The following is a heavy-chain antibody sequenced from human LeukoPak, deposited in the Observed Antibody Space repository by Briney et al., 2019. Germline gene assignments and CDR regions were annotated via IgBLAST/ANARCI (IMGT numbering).Heavy chain of an antibody. CDR2: INHSGST. CDR1: GGSFSGYY. D-gene: IGHD5-18*01. Sequence: SETLSLTCAVYGGSFSGYYWSWIRQPPGKGLEWIGEINHSGSTNYNPSLKSRVTISVDTSKNQFSLKLSSVTAADTAVYYCAKSLSHPQPYSYGYYRNYYYGMDVWGQGTTVTVPS. CDR3: AKSLSHPQPYSYGYYRNYYYGMDV. J-gene: IGHJ6*02. V-gene: IGHV4-34*01.